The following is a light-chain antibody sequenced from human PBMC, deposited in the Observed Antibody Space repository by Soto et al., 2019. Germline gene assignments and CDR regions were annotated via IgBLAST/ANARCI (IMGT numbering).Light chain of an antibody. J-gene: IGKJ4*01. CDR1: KDISNH. CDR3: QQYDNLPLT. Sequence: DIQITRSPSSLSPLLGARVTIPSQASKDISNHLNWYQQKPGKAPKLLIYDASNLETGVPSRFSGSGSGTDFTFTISSLQPEDIATYCCQQYDNLPLTFGGGTKVEIK. V-gene: IGKV1-33*01. CDR2: DAS.